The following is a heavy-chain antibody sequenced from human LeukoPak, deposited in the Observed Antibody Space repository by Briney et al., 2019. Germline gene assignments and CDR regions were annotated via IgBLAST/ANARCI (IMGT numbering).Heavy chain of an antibody. CDR1: GYTFTGYY. D-gene: IGHD2-15*01. Sequence: ASVKVSCKASGYTFTGYYMHWVRQAPGQGLEWMGRINPNSGGTNYAQKFQGRVTMTRDTSISTAYMELSRLRSDDTAVYYCARVPRFGYCSGGSCYGWGQGTLVTVSS. V-gene: IGHV1-2*06. CDR2: INPNSGGT. J-gene: IGHJ4*02. CDR3: ARVPRFGYCSGGSCYG.